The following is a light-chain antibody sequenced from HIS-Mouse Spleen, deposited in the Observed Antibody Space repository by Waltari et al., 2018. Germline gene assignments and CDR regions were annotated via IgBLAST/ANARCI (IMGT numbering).Light chain of an antibody. V-gene: IGKV1-6*01. CDR3: LQDYNYPLT. J-gene: IGKJ4*01. Sequence: AIQMTQSPSSLSASVGDRVTITCRASQGIRNDLGWYQQKPGKAPQLLIYDESSLQSWFPARFSGSGSGTDFTLTISSLQPEDFATYYCLQDYNYPLTFGGGTK. CDR1: QGIRND. CDR2: DES.